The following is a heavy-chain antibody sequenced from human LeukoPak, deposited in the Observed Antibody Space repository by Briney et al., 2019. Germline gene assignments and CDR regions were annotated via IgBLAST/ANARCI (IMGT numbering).Heavy chain of an antibody. D-gene: IGHD5-18*01. CDR2: ISYDGVDK. Sequence: GRTLRLSCAASQFIFNNYAMSWIRQAPGKGLEWVASISYDGVDKYYADSLKGRFTMSRDNSNNSVYLQMDSLRVEDTAMYYCAKVVDTVMDWANDAFDVWGQGTMVIVSS. CDR3: AKVVDTVMDWANDAFDV. J-gene: IGHJ3*01. V-gene: IGHV3-30-3*01. CDR1: QFIFNNYA.